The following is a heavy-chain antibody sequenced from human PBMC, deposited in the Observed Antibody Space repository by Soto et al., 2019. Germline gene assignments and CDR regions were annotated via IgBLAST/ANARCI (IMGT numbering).Heavy chain of an antibody. CDR3: VRLLDY. D-gene: IGHD4-17*01. CDR1: GFTFSSYG. CDR2: ISYDGSNK. V-gene: IGHV3-30*03. Sequence: QVQLVESGGGVVQPGRSLRLSCAASGFTFSSYGMHWVREDPGRGLERVAVISYDGSNKYYADSVKGRFTIARDNSKNSLYLQMNSRRAEYTAVYYCVRLLDYWGQGTLVTVSS. J-gene: IGHJ4*02.